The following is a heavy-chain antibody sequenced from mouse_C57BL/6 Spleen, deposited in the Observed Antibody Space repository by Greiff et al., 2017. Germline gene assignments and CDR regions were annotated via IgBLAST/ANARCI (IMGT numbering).Heavy chain of an antibody. CDR3: ARKGGSIYDNAMDY. CDR2: IWSGGST. J-gene: IGHJ4*01. CDR1: GFSLTSYG. Sequence: QVQLKESGPGLVQPSQSLSITCTVSGFSLTSYGVHWVRQSPGKGLEWLGVIWSGGSTDNNAAFISRMSISKDNAKSQVFFKMNSLQADDTAIYYCARKGGSIYDNAMDYWGQGTSVTVSS. V-gene: IGHV2-2*01. D-gene: IGHD1-3*01.